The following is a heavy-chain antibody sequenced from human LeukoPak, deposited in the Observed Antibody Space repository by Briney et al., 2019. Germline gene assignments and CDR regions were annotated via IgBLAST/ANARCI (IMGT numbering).Heavy chain of an antibody. CDR2: ISYDGNNK. CDR3: ARGNWFDP. CDR1: GFTFSSYA. V-gene: IGHV3-30-3*01. Sequence: GGSLRLSCAASGFTFSSYAMHWVRQAPGKGLEWVAVISYDGNNKYYADSVKGRFTISRDNSKNTLYLQMNSLRAEDTAVYYCARGNWFDPWGQGTLVTVSS. J-gene: IGHJ5*02.